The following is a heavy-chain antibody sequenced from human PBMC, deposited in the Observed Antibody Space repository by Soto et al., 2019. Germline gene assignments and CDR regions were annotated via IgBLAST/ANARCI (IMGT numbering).Heavy chain of an antibody. CDR2: IFPSGTS. V-gene: IGHV3-66*01. Sequence: GGSLRLSCAASGFSVSATYVSWVRQAPGKGLEWVSAIFPSGTSTYADSVKGRFTISRDNSKNTLFLQMDSLRAEDTGLYYCVRDDGTSPYDYWGQGTLVTVSS. CDR1: GFSVSATY. J-gene: IGHJ4*02. D-gene: IGHD1-26*01. CDR3: VRDDGTSPYDY.